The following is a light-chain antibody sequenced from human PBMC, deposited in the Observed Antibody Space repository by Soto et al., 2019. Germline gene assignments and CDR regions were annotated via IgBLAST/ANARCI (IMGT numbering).Light chain of an antibody. V-gene: IGKV3-15*01. CDR2: GAS. Sequence: IVMTQSPATLSVSPGERATLSCGASPSVSNNLAWYPQKPVQAPMLLIYGASTRATGIPARFSGRGSGRAFTLTIGGLQSEDFALYYGQQYNDCPFTFGPGTKVYIK. CDR1: PSVSNN. CDR3: QQYNDCPFT. J-gene: IGKJ3*01.